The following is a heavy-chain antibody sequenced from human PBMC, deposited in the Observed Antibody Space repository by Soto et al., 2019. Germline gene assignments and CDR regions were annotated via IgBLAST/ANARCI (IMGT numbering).Heavy chain of an antibody. J-gene: IGHJ5*02. Sequence: PGGSLRLSCAASGFTFSTYAMNWVRQAPGKGLEWVSGISGSGDSTHYADSVKGRFTVSRDNSKSTVYMEMNNLRAEDTAVYYCARDPGYSYGNTWGKGTLVTVSS. CDR1: GFTFSTYA. CDR3: ARDPGYSYGNT. V-gene: IGHV3-23*01. CDR2: ISGSGDST. D-gene: IGHD5-18*01.